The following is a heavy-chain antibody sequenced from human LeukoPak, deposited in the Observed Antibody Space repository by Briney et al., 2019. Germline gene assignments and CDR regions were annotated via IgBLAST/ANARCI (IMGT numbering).Heavy chain of an antibody. CDR3: ARDSGMKQQLDYFNN. Sequence: GASVKVSCKASGYTFTCYFMHWVRQAPGQGLEWMGIINPSGGSTSYTQKFQGRVAMTRDTSTSTVYMELSSLRSEDTAVYYCARDSGMKQQLDYFNNWGQGTLVTVSS. CDR2: INPSGGST. CDR1: GYTFTCYF. D-gene: IGHD6-13*01. V-gene: IGHV1-46*01. J-gene: IGHJ4*02.